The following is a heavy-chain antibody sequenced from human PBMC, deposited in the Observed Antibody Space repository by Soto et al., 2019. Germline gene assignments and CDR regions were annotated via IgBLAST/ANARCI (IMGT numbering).Heavy chain of an antibody. Sequence: TSETLSLTCTVSGGSLSRGDYYWSWIRQPPGKGLEWIGYISYSGSTYYTPSLRSRVTISVDTSKNQFSLKLSSVTAADTAVYYCARDVLYSTSRIDSWGQGTLVTVSS. CDR1: GGSLSRGDYY. J-gene: IGHJ4*02. V-gene: IGHV4-30-4*01. CDR3: ARDVLYSTSRIDS. D-gene: IGHD6-6*01. CDR2: ISYSGST.